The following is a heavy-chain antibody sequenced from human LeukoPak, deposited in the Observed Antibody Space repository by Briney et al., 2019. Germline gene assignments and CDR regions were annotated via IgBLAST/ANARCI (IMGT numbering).Heavy chain of an antibody. D-gene: IGHD2-15*01. Sequence: SETLSLTCTVSGGSISSFYWNWIRQPPGKGLEWIGYIYDSGSTNYNPSLKSRVTISVDTSKNQFSLKLSSVTAADTAVYYCARLSGGSYYYYYGMDVWGQRTTVTVSS. J-gene: IGHJ6*02. CDR1: GGSISSFY. CDR2: IYDSGST. CDR3: ARLSGGSYYYYYGMDV. V-gene: IGHV4-59*01.